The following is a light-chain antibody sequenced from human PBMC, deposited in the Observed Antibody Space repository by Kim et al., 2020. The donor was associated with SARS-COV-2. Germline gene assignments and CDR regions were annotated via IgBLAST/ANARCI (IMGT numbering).Light chain of an antibody. J-gene: IGKJ5*01. CDR3: QQRSSWPPT. Sequence: LPPGERAPLSCMASHSIGNSLAWCQKKPGQTPRLLIHYASNGAPDIPARFSGSGSGTDFTLTISSLEPEYFAVYFCQQRSSWPPTFGQGTRLEIK. V-gene: IGKV3-11*01. CDR1: HSIGNS. CDR2: YAS.